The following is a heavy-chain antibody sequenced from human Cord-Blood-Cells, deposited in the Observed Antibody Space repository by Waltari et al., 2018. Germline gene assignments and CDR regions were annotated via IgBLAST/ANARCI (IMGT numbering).Heavy chain of an antibody. J-gene: IGHJ4*02. CDR1: GGTFRSYA. CDR2: IIPIFGTA. D-gene: IGHD6-19*01. CDR3: ARDNSGIAVAVNYFDY. Sequence: QVQRGQPGAEVKKPGSSGKVSCKASGGTFRSYAISWVRTAPGQGLEWMGGIIPIFGTANYAQKFQGRVTITADESTSTAYMELSSLRSEDTAVYYCARDNSGIAVAVNYFDYWGQGTLVTVSS. V-gene: IGHV1-69*01.